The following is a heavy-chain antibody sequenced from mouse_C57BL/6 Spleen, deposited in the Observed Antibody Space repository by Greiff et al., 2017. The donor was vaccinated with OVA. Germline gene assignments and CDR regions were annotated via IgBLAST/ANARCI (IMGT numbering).Heavy chain of an antibody. J-gene: IGHJ3*01. CDR1: GYTFTSYW. Sequence: QVQLQQPGAELVTPGASVKMSCKASGYTFTSYWITWVQQRPGQGLEWIGDIYPGSGSTKYNEKFKSKATLTVDTSSSTAYMQLSSLTSEDSAFYYWARHYGSSYTAWFAYWGQGTLVTVSA. V-gene: IGHV1-55*01. CDR2: IYPGSGST. D-gene: IGHD1-1*01. CDR3: ARHYGSSYTAWFAY.